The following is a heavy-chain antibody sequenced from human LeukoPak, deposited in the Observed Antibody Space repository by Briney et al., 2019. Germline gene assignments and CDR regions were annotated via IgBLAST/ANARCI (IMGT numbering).Heavy chain of an antibody. CDR2: ISAYNGNT. D-gene: IGHD3-9*01. V-gene: IGHV1-18*01. CDR3: ARATPRNMVLRYDLGDY. J-gene: IGHJ4*02. Sequence: ASVKVSCKASGYTFTSYGISWVRQAPGQGLEWMGWISAYNGNTNYAQKPQGRVTMTTDTSTSTAYMELRSLRSDDTAVYYCARATPRNMVLRYDLGDYWGQGTLVTVSS. CDR1: GYTFTSYG.